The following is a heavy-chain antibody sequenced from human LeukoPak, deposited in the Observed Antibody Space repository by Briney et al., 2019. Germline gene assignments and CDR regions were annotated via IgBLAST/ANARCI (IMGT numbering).Heavy chain of an antibody. J-gene: IGHJ5*02. Sequence: SETLSLTCAVYGGSFSGYYWSWIRQPPGKGLGWIGEINHSGSTNYNPSLKSRVTISVDTSKNQFSLKLSSVTAADTAVYYCARAGYDILTGSPGWFDPWGQGTLVTVYS. CDR1: GGSFSGYY. CDR2: INHSGST. CDR3: ARAGYDILTGSPGWFDP. D-gene: IGHD3-9*01. V-gene: IGHV4-34*01.